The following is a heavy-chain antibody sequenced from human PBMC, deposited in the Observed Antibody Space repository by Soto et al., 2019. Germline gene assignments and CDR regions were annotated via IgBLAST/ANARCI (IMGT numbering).Heavy chain of an antibody. J-gene: IGHJ3*01. V-gene: IGHV5-51*01. CDR2: IYAGDSDT. Sequence: PGESLKISCKGSGYRFSIYWIGWVRQMPGKGLEWMGIIYAGDSDTRYSPSFQGQVTISADKSFSTAYLQWSSLKASDTAMYYCARQEYSSWSPAFDFWGQGTMVTV. D-gene: IGHD6-6*01. CDR3: ARQEYSSWSPAFDF. CDR1: GYRFSIYW.